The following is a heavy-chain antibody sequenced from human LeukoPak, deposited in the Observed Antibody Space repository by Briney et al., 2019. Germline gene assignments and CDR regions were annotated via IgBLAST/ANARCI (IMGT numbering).Heavy chain of an antibody. D-gene: IGHD3-10*01. CDR3: ARDDYYGDGG. CDR1: GFTFSSYA. CDR2: ISYDGSNK. V-gene: IGHV3-30*04. Sequence: GRSLRLSCAASGFTFSSYAMHWVRQAPGKGLEWVAVISYDGSNKYYADSVKGRFTISRDNSKNTLYLQMNSLRAEDTAVYYCARDDYYGDGGWGQGTLVTVPS. J-gene: IGHJ4*02.